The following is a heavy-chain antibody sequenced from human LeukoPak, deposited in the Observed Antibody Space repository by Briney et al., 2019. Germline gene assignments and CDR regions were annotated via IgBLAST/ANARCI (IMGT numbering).Heavy chain of an antibody. Sequence: SETLSLTCTVSGGSISSYYRSWIRQPAGQGLEWIGRIYTSGSTNYNPSLKSRVTISVDKSKNQFSLKLSSVTAADTAVYYCARDWRSSWFDYYYYYMDVWGKGTTVTVSS. J-gene: IGHJ6*03. CDR1: GGSISSYY. V-gene: IGHV4-4*07. CDR3: ARDWRSSWFDYYYYYMDV. D-gene: IGHD6-13*01. CDR2: IYTSGST.